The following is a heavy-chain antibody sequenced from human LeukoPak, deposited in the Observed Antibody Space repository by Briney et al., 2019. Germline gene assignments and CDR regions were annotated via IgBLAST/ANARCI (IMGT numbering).Heavy chain of an antibody. J-gene: IGHJ5*02. CDR1: GFTSSSYA. V-gene: IGHV3-23*01. Sequence: PGASLRLSCVASGFTSSSYAMSWVRQGPGKGVEWVPGISGSGGSTYYADSVRGRFTTSRDNSKNTLYLQMNSLRVEDTALYYCAKVPGYIYGPNWFDPWGQGTLVTVSS. CDR2: ISGSGGST. CDR3: AKVPGYIYGPNWFDP. D-gene: IGHD5-18*01.